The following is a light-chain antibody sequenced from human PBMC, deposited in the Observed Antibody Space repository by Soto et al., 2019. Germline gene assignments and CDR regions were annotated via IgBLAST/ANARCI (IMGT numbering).Light chain of an antibody. CDR3: SSKINSSTIYV. V-gene: IGLV2-14*01. J-gene: IGLJ1*01. CDR2: EVS. CDR1: SSDIGTYNF. Sequence: QSSLSQPASVSGSPGQSITISCTGTSSDIGTYNFVSWYQQHPGKVPKLIVYEVSSRPSGVSDRFSGSKSGNTASLTISGFQTEDEAEYYCSSKINSSTIYVVGNGTKVTVL.